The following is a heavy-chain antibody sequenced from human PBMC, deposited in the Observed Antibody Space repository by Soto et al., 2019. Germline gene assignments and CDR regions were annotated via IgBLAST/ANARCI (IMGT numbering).Heavy chain of an antibody. D-gene: IGHD2-15*01. CDR1: GGSISSYY. Sequence: PSETLSLTCTVSGGSISSYYWSWIRQPPGKGLEWIGYIYYSGSTNYNPSLKSRVTISVDTSKNQFSLKLSSVTAADTAVYYCARVAATGYVDYWGQGTLVTVSS. J-gene: IGHJ4*02. CDR2: IYYSGST. V-gene: IGHV4-59*01. CDR3: ARVAATGYVDY.